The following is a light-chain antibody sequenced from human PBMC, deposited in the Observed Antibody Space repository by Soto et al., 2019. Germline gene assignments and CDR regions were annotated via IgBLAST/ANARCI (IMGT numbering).Light chain of an antibody. CDR2: GAS. J-gene: IGKJ1*01. CDR1: QSVSSNY. CDR3: PQYGSLLRT. Sequence: EIVLTQSPGTLSLSPGERATLSCRTNQSVSSNYLAWYHQKPGQAPRLLIYGASSRATGIPDRFSGSGSGTDFTLTISRLEPEDFAVYYCPQYGSLLRTFGQGTKVDIK. V-gene: IGKV3-20*01.